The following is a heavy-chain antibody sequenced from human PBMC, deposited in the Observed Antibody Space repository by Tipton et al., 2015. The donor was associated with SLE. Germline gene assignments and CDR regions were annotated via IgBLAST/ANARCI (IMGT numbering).Heavy chain of an antibody. J-gene: IGHJ5*02. V-gene: IGHV4-38-2*02. CDR2: IYHSGST. D-gene: IGHD3-3*01. CDR1: GYSISSSYY. CDR3: ARAPERVFGVVTGWFDP. Sequence: TLSLTCTVSGYSISSSYYWGWIRQPPGKGLEWIGSIYHSGSTNYNPSLKSRVTISVDTSKNQFSLKLSSVTAADTAVYYCARAPERVFGVVTGWFDPWGQGTLVTVSS.